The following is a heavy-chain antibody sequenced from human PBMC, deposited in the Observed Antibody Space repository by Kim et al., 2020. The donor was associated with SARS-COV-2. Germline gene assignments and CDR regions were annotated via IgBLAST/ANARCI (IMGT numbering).Heavy chain of an antibody. CDR3: ARHSSRFSYYFDI. J-gene: IGHJ2*01. CDR1: GYTFTYYR. CDR2: INPSDSDT. D-gene: IGHD2-2*01. V-gene: IGHV5-51*01. Sequence: GESLKMSCQSSGYTFTYYRVGWVRQQPGEGLEWMGLINPSDSDTRYSPSFQGQVTISADKSVNTAYLEWSGLKASDTATYYCARHSSRFSYYFDIWGRGT.